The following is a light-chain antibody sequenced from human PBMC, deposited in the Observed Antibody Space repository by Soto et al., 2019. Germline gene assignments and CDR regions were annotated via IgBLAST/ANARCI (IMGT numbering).Light chain of an antibody. J-gene: IGLJ2*01. V-gene: IGLV2-14*01. Sequence: QSALTQPASVSGSPGQSITISCTGTSSDIGDYNFVSWYQQHPGTAPNILIYDVSTRPSGVSNRFSGSKSGNTASLTISGLQAEDEADYYCSSYTRTTHVVFGGGTQLTVL. CDR2: DVS. CDR3: SSYTRTTHVV. CDR1: SSDIGDYNF.